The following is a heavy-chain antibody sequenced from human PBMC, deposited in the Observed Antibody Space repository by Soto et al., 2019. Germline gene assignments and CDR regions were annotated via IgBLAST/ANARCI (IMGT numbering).Heavy chain of an antibody. CDR3: ASLGMRYYDSSGYYYVLDY. CDR2: INSDGSST. Sequence: GGSLRLSCAASGFTFSSYWMHWVRQAPGKGLVWVSRINSDGSSTSYADSVKGRFTISRDNAKNTLYLQMNSLRAEDTAVYYCASLGMRYYDSSGYYYVLDYWGQGTLVTVSS. J-gene: IGHJ4*02. D-gene: IGHD3-22*01. V-gene: IGHV3-74*01. CDR1: GFTFSSYW.